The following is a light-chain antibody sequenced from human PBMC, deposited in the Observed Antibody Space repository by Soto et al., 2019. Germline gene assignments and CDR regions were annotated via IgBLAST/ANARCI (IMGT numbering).Light chain of an antibody. CDR2: GSS. J-gene: IGKJ4*01. V-gene: IGKV3-20*01. Sequence: EFVLTQSPGTLSLSPGERATLSCRASQSVSSSYLAWYQQKPGQAPRILIYGSSTRATGIPDRFSGSGSGTAFTLTISILEPEDFALYYCQQYGSSPPLTFGGGTKVEIK. CDR3: QQYGSSPPLT. CDR1: QSVSSSY.